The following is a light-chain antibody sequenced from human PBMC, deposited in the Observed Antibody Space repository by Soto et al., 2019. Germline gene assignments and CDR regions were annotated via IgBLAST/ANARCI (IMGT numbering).Light chain of an antibody. J-gene: IGKJ1*01. CDR1: QTISSW. V-gene: IGKV1-5*03. CDR2: KAS. CDR3: QQYNSDWK. Sequence: DIQMNQSPSTLSGSVGDRVTITCRASQTISSWLAWYQQKPGKAPKLLIYKASTLKSGVPSRFSGSGSGTEFTLTISSLQPDDFATYYCQQYNSDWKFGQGTKVDIK.